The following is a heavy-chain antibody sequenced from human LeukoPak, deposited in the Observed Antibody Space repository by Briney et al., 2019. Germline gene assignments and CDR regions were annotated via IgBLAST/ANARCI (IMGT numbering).Heavy chain of an antibody. CDR3: ARDLGYGMDV. CDR2: ISSSGSTI. CDR1: GFTFSSYE. V-gene: IGHV3-48*03. Sequence: GGSLSLSCAASGFTFSSYEMNWVRQAPGKGLEWVSYISSSGSTIYYADSVKGRFTISRDNAKNSLYLQINSLRAEDTAVYYCARDLGYGMDVWGQGTTVTVSS. J-gene: IGHJ6*02.